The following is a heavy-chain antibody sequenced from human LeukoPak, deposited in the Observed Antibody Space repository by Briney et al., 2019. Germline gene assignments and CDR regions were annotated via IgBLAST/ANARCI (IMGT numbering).Heavy chain of an antibody. J-gene: IGHJ4*02. CDR1: GFTVSTNY. Sequence: GGSLRLSCVASGFTVSTNYMSWVRQAPGKGLERVSFTYSGGTTYYADSVKGRFTISTNNSQNTLYLQMNSLRPEDTAVYYCARDQNYWGQGTLVTVSS. CDR3: ARDQNY. CDR2: TYSGGTT. V-gene: IGHV3-66*02.